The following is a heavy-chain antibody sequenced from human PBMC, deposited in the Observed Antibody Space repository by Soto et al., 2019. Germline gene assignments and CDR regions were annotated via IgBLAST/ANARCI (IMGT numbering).Heavy chain of an antibody. D-gene: IGHD2-15*01. V-gene: IGHV4-59*01. CDR2: IYYSGST. CDR1: GGSISSYY. CDR3: ARVAGGWFDP. J-gene: IGHJ5*02. Sequence: KSSETLSLTCTVSGGSISSYYWSWIRQPPGKGLEWIGYIYYSGSTNYNPSLKSRVTISVDTSKNQFSLKLSSVTAADTAVYYCARVAGGWFDPWGQGTLVTVSS.